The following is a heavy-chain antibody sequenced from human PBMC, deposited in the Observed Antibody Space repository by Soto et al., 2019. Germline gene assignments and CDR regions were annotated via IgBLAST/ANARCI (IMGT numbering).Heavy chain of an antibody. J-gene: IGHJ4*02. CDR2: ISYGGTNK. D-gene: IGHD5-12*01. CDR1: GFTFSSYG. CDR3: PNGERGYSDSDVVYHFDY. V-gene: IGHV3-30*18. Sequence: QVQLEESGGGVVQPGRSLRLSCAASGFTFSSYGMHWVRQAPGKGLEWVAVISYGGTNKYYADSVKGRFTISRDNSKNTLYLQMTSLRVENTAVYYCPNGERGYSDSDVVYHFDYWGQGTLVTVSS.